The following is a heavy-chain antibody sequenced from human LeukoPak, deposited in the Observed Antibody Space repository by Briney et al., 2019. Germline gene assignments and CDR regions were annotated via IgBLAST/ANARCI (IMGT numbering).Heavy chain of an antibody. Sequence: GASVKVSCKASGYTFTSYYMHWVRQAPGQGLEWMGIINPSGGSTSYAQKFQGRVTMTRDTSTSTVYMELSSLRSEDTAVYYCARQDHTGMVGAALDVWGKGTTATVSS. CDR1: GYTFTSYY. D-gene: IGHD5-18*01. CDR3: ARQDHTGMVGAALDV. V-gene: IGHV1-46*01. CDR2: INPSGGST. J-gene: IGHJ6*04.